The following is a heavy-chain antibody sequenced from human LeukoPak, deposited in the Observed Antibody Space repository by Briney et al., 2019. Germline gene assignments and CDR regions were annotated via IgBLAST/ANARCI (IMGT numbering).Heavy chain of an antibody. D-gene: IGHD2-21*02. CDR3: ARHGLTSFDF. V-gene: IGHV4-59*11. CDR1: GGSISSHY. J-gene: IGHJ4*02. Sequence: SETLSLTCTVSGGSISSHYWSWIRQPPGKGLEWIGYVYYSGSTNYNPSLKSRVTISVDTSKNQFSLKLSSVTAADTAVYFCARHGLTSFDFWGQGTLVTVSS. CDR2: VYYSGST.